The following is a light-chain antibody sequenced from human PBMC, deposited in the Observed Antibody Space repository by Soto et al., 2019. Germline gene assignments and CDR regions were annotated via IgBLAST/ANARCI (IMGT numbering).Light chain of an antibody. CDR2: GNN. Sequence: QSVLTQSPSVSGAPGQRVTISCTGSSSNIGADYDVHWYQQFPGTAPKLLIYGNNNRPSGVPDRFSDSKSGTSASLAITGLQAEDEADYYCQSYDSSLSGVVFGGGTKLTVL. CDR3: QSYDSSLSGVV. V-gene: IGLV1-40*01. CDR1: SSNIGADYD. J-gene: IGLJ2*01.